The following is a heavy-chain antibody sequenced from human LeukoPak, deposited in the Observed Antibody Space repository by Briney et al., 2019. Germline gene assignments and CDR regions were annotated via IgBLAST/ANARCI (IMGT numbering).Heavy chain of an antibody. CDR1: GGTFSSYA. V-gene: IGHV1-69*13. CDR2: IISIFGTA. J-gene: IGHJ5*02. CDR3: ARGRVPAATYNWFDP. Sequence: SVKVSCQASGGTFSSYAISWVRQAPGQGLGWMGGIISIFGTANHAQKLQGRVTITADESTSTAYMELSSLRSEDTAVYYCARGRVPAATYNWFDPWGQGTLVTVSS. D-gene: IGHD2-2*01.